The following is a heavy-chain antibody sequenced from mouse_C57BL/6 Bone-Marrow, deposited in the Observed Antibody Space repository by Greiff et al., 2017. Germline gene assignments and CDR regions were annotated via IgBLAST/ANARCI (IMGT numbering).Heavy chain of an antibody. Sequence: QVQLQQSGAELVRPGASVKLSCKASGYTFTDYYINWVKQRPGQGLEWIARIYPGSGNTYYNEKFKGKATLTAEKSSSTAYMQLSSLTSEDSAVYFCARGFPRYGSSYDYAMDYWGQGTSVTVSS. J-gene: IGHJ4*01. CDR1: GYTFTDYY. CDR3: ARGFPRYGSSYDYAMDY. V-gene: IGHV1-76*01. D-gene: IGHD1-1*01. CDR2: IYPGSGNT.